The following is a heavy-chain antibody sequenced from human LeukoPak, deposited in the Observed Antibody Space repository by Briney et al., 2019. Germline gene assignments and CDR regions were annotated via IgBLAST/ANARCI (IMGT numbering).Heavy chain of an antibody. V-gene: IGHV3-23*01. CDR2: ISDSGSST. CDR1: GFSLSSYA. CDR3: AKDRLRLWSGYLDY. Sequence: GGSLRLSCAASGFSLSSYAMSWVRQAPGKGLEWVSGISDSGSSTYYADSVKGRFTISRDNSKNTLYLQMNSLTAEDTAVYYCAKDRLRLWSGYLDYWGQGALVTVSS. D-gene: IGHD3-3*01. J-gene: IGHJ4*02.